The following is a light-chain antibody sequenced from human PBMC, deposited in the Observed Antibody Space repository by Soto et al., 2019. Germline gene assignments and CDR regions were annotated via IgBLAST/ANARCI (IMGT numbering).Light chain of an antibody. J-gene: IGLJ2*01. V-gene: IGLV2-8*01. CDR3: SSYGGSNNLV. CDR2: EVS. CDR1: SSDVGGYNY. Sequence: QSALTQPPSASGSPGQSVTISCTGTSSDVGGYNYVSWYQQYPGKAPKLMIDEVSKRPSGVPDRSSGFKSGNTASLTVSGLQPEDEDDYYCSSYGGSNNLVFGGGTKLTVL.